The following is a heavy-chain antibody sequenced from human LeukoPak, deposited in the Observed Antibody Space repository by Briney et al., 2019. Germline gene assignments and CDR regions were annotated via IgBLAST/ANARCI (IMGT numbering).Heavy chain of an antibody. CDR1: GDSVSSNSAA. D-gene: IGHD3-10*01. CDR3: AREEASTYGFQY. J-gene: IGHJ4*02. V-gene: IGHV6-1*01. CDR2: TYHRSQWYN. Sequence: SQTLSLTCAISGDSVSSNSAAWNWIRQSPSRGLEWLGRTYHRSQWYNDYAFSVSGRIAINADTSKNHFSLQLNSVTPEDTAVYYCAREEASTYGFQYWGQGTQVTVSS.